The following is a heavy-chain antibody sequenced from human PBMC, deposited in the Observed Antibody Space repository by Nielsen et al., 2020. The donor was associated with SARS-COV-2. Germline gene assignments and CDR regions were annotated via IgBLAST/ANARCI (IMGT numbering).Heavy chain of an antibody. J-gene: IGHJ1*01. CDR1: GFTFSDAW. CDR3: TTDLRGLFPGYCSGGTCYPTTAEYFHH. CDR2: IKSKTDGGAT. Sequence: GGSLRLSCAASGFTFSDAWMSWVRQAPTKGLEWVGRIKSKTDGGATGYAAPVTGRFTVSRDDSKNTAYLQMNNLKTEDTALYYCTTDLRGLFPGYCSGGTCYPTTAEYFHHWGQGTLVTVSS. V-gene: IGHV3-15*01. D-gene: IGHD2-15*01.